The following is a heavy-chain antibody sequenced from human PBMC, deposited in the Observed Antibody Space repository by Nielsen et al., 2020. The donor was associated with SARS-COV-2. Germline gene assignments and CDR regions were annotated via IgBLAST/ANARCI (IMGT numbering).Heavy chain of an antibody. D-gene: IGHD6-19*01. J-gene: IGHJ5*02. CDR3: ARGGVVVAGSTHWFDP. CDR1: GYTFTGYY. V-gene: IGHV1-2*04. Sequence: ASVKVSCKASGYTFTGYYMHWVRQAPGQGLEWMGWINPNSGGTNYAQKFQGWVTMTRDTSISTAYMELSRLRSDDTAVYYCARGGVVVAGSTHWFDPWGQGTLVTVSS. CDR2: INPNSGGT.